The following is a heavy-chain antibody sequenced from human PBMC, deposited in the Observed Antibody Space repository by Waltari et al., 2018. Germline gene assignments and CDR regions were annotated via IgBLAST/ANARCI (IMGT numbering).Heavy chain of an antibody. J-gene: IGHJ6*03. Sequence: EVQLVESGGGLVQPGGSLRLSCAASGFTFSSYWMSWVRQAPGKGLEWVANIKQDGSGKYYVDSVKGRFTISRDNAKNSLYLQMNSLRAEDTAVYYCARAGGNAYYYYYYMDVWGKGTTVTVSS. CDR3: ARAGGNAYYYYYYMDV. CDR2: IKQDGSGK. D-gene: IGHD2-15*01. V-gene: IGHV3-7*01. CDR1: GFTFSSYW.